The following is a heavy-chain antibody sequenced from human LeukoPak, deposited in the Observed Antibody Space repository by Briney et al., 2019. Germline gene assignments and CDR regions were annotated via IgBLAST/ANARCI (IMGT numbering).Heavy chain of an antibody. CDR3: SLFDYYDFSRGDY. J-gene: IGHJ4*02. CDR2: INHSGST. Sequence: SETLPLTCAVYGGSFSGYYWSWIRQPQGKGLEWIGEINHSGSTNYNPSLKSRVTISIDTSKNQFSLKLSSVTAADTAVYYCSLFDYYDFSRGDYWGQGTLVTVSS. D-gene: IGHD3-22*01. CDR1: GGSFSGYY. V-gene: IGHV4-34*01.